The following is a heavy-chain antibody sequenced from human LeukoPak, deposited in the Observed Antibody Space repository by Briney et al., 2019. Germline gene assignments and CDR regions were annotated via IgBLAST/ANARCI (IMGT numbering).Heavy chain of an antibody. V-gene: IGHV3-48*01. Sequence: GGSLRLSCAASGFTFSGYTMNWVRQPPGKGLEWVSSIGTSSTTIYYADSVKGRFTISRDNAKNSLYLQMNSLRADDTAVYYCARDTDKLVDWGQGTQVTVSS. J-gene: IGHJ4*02. CDR1: GFTFSGYT. CDR2: IGTSSTTI. CDR3: ARDTDKLVD. D-gene: IGHD6-13*01.